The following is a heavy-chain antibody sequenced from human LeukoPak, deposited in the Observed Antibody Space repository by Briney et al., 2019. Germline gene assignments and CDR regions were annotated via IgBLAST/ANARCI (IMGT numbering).Heavy chain of an antibody. V-gene: IGHV3-11*04. J-gene: IGHJ3*01. CDR2: ISSTTGRII. CDR1: GFTFSDHY. Sequence: PGGSLRLSCAASGFTFSDHYMTWIRQAPGKGLEWLSYISSTTGRIIYYADSVKGRFTISRDNTKNSLFLQMVSLRVEDTAVYYCARYYSDAFDVWGQGTVVTVSS. CDR3: ARYYSDAFDV. D-gene: IGHD3-10*01.